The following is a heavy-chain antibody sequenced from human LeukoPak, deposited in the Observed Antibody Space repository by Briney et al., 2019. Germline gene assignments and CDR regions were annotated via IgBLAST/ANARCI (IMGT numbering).Heavy chain of an antibody. Sequence: PSESLSLTCTVSGGSISSSSYYWGSIRQPPGKGLEWIGSIYYSGSTYYNPSLKSRVTISVDTSKNQFSLKLSSVTAADTAVYYCARGSGIAAADYWGQGTLVTVSS. CDR1: GGSISSSSYY. J-gene: IGHJ4*02. CDR3: ARGSGIAAADY. V-gene: IGHV4-39*07. CDR2: IYYSGST. D-gene: IGHD6-13*01.